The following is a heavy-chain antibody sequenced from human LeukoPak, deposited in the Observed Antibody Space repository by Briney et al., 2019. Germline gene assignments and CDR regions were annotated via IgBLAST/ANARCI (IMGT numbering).Heavy chain of an antibody. CDR1: GFTFRSYS. CDR3: VVRGLSGYVY. J-gene: IGHJ4*02. CDR2: ISSSSSSI. Sequence: GGSLRLSCAASGFTFRSYSMNWVRQAPGKGLEWVSYISSSSSSIYYADSVKGRFTISRDNAKNSLYLQMNSLRDEDTAVYYCVVRGLSGYVYWGQGTLVTVSS. D-gene: IGHD5-12*01. V-gene: IGHV3-48*02.